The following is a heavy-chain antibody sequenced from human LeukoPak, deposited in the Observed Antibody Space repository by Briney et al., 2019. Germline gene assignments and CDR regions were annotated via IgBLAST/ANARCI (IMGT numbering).Heavy chain of an antibody. CDR3: ARETHDALDL. CDR1: GFTISGDA. V-gene: IGHV3-30*04. CDR2: ISFDGTNK. Sequence: GTSLRPSCTASGFTISGDAMHWVRQAPGKGLQWVADISFDGTNKNYADSVKGRFTISRDNSKNTLFLQMNSLTTDDTALFYCARETHDALDLWGPGTLVTVSS. J-gene: IGHJ3*01.